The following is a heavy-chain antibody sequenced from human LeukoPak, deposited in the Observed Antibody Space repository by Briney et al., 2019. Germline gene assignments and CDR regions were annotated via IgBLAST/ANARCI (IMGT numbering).Heavy chain of an antibody. CDR2: INSDGNRT. CDR1: GFTFSSYW. CDR3: SRGYLVPFDS. J-gene: IGHJ4*02. D-gene: IGHD6-6*01. V-gene: IGHV3-74*01. Sequence: GGSLRLSCAASGFTFSSYWMHWVRQAPGKGLVWVSRINSDGNRTSYADSVKGRFTISRDNAKNTLYLQMNSLRAEDAAVYYCSRGYLVPFDSWGQGTLVTVSS.